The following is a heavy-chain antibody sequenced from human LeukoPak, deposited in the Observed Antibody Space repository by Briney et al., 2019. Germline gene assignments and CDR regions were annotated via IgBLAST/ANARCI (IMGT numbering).Heavy chain of an antibody. Sequence: GEALKISCKGSGYSFTGYWISRVRQIPGKGLEGMGRIDPSDSYTNYNPSFQGHVTISADKSITTDYLQSNTLNGSDTALYYCASFGCKWKSCKKNWFAPWGQGTLVTVSS. CDR2: IDPSDSYT. D-gene: IGHD1-1*01. V-gene: IGHV5-10-1*01. J-gene: IGHJ5*02. CDR3: ASFGCKWKSCKKNWFAP. CDR1: GYSFTGYW.